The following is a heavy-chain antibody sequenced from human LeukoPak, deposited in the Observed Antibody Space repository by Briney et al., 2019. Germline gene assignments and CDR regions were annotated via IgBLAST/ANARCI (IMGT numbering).Heavy chain of an antibody. Sequence: SETLSLTCAVYGGSFSGYYWSWIRQPPGKGLEWIGEINHSGSTNYNPSLKSRVTISVDTSKNQFSLKLSSVTAADTAVYYCARGFSSSWLERIYYFDYWGQGTLVTVSS. V-gene: IGHV4-34*01. D-gene: IGHD6-13*01. CDR1: GGSFSGYY. CDR3: ARGFSSSWLERIYYFDY. J-gene: IGHJ4*02. CDR2: INHSGST.